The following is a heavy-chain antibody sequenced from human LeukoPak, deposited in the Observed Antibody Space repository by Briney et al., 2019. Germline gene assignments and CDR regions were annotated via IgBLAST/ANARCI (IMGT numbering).Heavy chain of an antibody. D-gene: IGHD4-17*01. Sequence: GGSLRLSCAASGFTLKIYPMHWVRQAPGKGLEWLSVISHDGSDKNNADSVKGRFIISRDNSKNTIYLQLNSLRPEDTAMYYCAREGVKTTVDAFDIWGLGTMVIVSS. V-gene: IGHV3-30*04. CDR2: ISHDGSDK. J-gene: IGHJ3*02. CDR3: AREGVKTTVDAFDI. CDR1: GFTLKIYP.